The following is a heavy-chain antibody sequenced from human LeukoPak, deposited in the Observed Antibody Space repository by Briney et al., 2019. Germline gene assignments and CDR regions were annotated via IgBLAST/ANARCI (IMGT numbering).Heavy chain of an antibody. CDR1: GFTFSSYE. CDR2: ISSSGSTI. J-gene: IGHJ4*02. Sequence: PGGSLRLSCAASGFTFSSYEMNWVRQAPGKGLEWVSYISSSGSTIYYADSVKGRFTISRDNAKNSLYLQMNSLRAEDTAVYYCAAFIAVAGTYYFDHWGQGTLVTVSS. CDR3: AAFIAVAGTYYFDH. V-gene: IGHV3-48*03. D-gene: IGHD6-19*01.